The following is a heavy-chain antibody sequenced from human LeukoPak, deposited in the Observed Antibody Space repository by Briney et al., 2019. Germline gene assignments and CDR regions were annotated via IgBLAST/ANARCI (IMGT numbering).Heavy chain of an antibody. CDR2: INHSGST. V-gene: IGHV4-34*01. CDR1: GGSFSGYY. J-gene: IGHJ6*03. Sequence: SETLSLTCAVYGGSFSGYYWSWIRQPPGKGLEWIGKINHSGSTNYNPSLKSRVTISVDTSKNQFSLKLSSVTAADTAVYYCGRDALVGYFSYYYMDVWGKGTTVTVSS. D-gene: IGHD2-15*01. CDR3: GRDALVGYFSYYYMDV.